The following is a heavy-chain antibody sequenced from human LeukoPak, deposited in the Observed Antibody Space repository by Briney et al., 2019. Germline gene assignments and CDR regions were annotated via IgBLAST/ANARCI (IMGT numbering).Heavy chain of an antibody. Sequence: ASVKVSCKASGYTFTSYAMNWVRQAPGQGLEWMGWINTNTGNPTYAQGFTGRFVFSLDTSVSTAYLQISSLKAEDTAVYYCARAGGWDHPRNPEFSGWYSNWFDPWGQGTLVTVSS. CDR2: INTNTGNP. CDR1: GYTFTSYA. J-gene: IGHJ5*02. V-gene: IGHV7-4-1*02. D-gene: IGHD6-19*01. CDR3: ARAGGWDHPRNPEFSGWYSNWFDP.